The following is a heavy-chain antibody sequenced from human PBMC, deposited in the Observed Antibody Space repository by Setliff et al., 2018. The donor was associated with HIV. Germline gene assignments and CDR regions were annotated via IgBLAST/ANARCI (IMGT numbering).Heavy chain of an antibody. J-gene: IGHJ6*03. CDR3: ASGFRAVSYYYYYYMDV. D-gene: IGHD3-10*01. CDR2: IYYSGST. V-gene: IGHV4-39*01. CDR1: GDSIGSSSYY. Sequence: PSETLSLTCTVSGDSIGSSSYYWAWIRQPPGKGLEWIGNIYYSGSTYYNPSLKTRVTISVDGSKNQFSLKLKSVTAADTAVYYCASGFRAVSYYYYYYMDVWGKGTTVTV.